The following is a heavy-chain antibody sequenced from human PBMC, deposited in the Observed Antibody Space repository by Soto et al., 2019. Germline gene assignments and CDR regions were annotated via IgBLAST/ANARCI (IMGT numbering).Heavy chain of an antibody. CDR1: GFTFSDDY. CDR2: ISSSGGTI. D-gene: IGHD5-18*01. J-gene: IGHJ4*02. V-gene: IGHV3-11*01. Sequence: PXGSLRLSCGASGFTFSDDYMSWIRQAPGKGLEWVSYISSSGGTIYYADSVKGRFTISRDNAKKSLFLQMNSLRADDTAVYYCARASSPRDPWLDYWGQGTLVTVSS. CDR3: ARASSPRDPWLDY.